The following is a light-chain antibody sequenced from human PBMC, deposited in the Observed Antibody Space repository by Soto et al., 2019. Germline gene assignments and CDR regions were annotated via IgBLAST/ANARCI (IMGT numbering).Light chain of an antibody. CDR3: EQYGSSPPSST. V-gene: IGKV3-20*01. CDR1: QTISSNY. Sequence: PGERATLSCRASQTISSNYFAWYQQKPGQAPRLLIYGISTRATGIPDRFSGSGSGTDFTLTISRLEPEDFAVYYCEQYGSSPPSSTFGQGTRLEIK. CDR2: GIS. J-gene: IGKJ5*01.